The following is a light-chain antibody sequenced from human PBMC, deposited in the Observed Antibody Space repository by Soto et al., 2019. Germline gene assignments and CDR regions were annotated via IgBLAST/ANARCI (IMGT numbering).Light chain of an antibody. V-gene: IGLV8-61*01. CDR2: STN. Sequence: QTVVTQEPSFSVSPGGTVTLTCGLSSGSVSASNYPSWYQQTPGQAPRTLIYSTNTRSSGVPDRFSGSILGNKAALSITGAQADDESDYDCVLYMGSGISVFGGGTQLTVL. CDR1: SGSVSASNY. J-gene: IGLJ2*01. CDR3: VLYMGSGISV.